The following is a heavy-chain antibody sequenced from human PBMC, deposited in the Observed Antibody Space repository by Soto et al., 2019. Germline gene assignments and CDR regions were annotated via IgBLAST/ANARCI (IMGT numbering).Heavy chain of an antibody. CDR1: GGSISSGDYY. CDR2: IYYSGST. Sequence: QVQLQESGPGLVKPSQTLSLTCTVSGGSISSGDYYWSWIRQPPGKGLEWIGYIYYSGSTYYNPSLQSRVTISVDTSKNQFSLKLSSVTAADTAVYYCARGGSDLRYWFDPWGQGTLVTVSS. V-gene: IGHV4-30-4*01. J-gene: IGHJ5*02. CDR3: ARGGSDLRYWFDP. D-gene: IGHD3-10*01.